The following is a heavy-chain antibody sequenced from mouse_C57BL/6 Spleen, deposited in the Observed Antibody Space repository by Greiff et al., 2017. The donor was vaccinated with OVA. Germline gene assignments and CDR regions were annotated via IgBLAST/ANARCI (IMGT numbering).Heavy chain of an antibody. Sequence: VQLQQSGPELVKPGASVKISCKASGYAFSSSWMNWVKQRPGKGLEWIGRIYPGDGDTNYNGKFKGKATLTADKSSSTAYMQLSSLTSEDSAVYSCAKVGLWPFDYWGQGTTLTVSS. J-gene: IGHJ2*01. CDR3: AKVGLWPFDY. V-gene: IGHV1-82*01. D-gene: IGHD1-3*01. CDR1: GYAFSSSW. CDR2: IYPGDGDT.